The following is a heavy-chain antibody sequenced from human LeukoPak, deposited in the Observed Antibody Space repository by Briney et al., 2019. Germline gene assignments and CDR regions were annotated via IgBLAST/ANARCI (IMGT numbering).Heavy chain of an antibody. Sequence: GGSLRLSCAASGFTFSSYAMSWVRQAPGKGLEWGSAISGSGGSTYYADSVKGRFTISRDNSKNTLYLQMNSLRAEDTAVYYCAKDTGSYYALNWFDPWGQGTLVTVSS. CDR2: ISGSGGST. D-gene: IGHD1-26*01. CDR3: AKDTGSYYALNWFDP. J-gene: IGHJ5*02. CDR1: GFTFSSYA. V-gene: IGHV3-23*01.